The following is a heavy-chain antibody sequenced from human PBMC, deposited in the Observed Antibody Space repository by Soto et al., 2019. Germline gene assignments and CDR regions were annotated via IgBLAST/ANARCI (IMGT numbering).Heavy chain of an antibody. CDR2: IWYDGSNK. V-gene: IGHV3-33*01. D-gene: IGHD3-22*01. CDR1: GFTFSSYG. Sequence: GGSLRLSCAASGFTFSSYGMHWVRQAPGKGLEWVAVIWYDGSNKYYADSVKGRFTISRDNSKNTLYLQMNSLRAEDTAVYYCARDSGYYRLFDYWGQGTLVTVSS. J-gene: IGHJ4*02. CDR3: ARDSGYYRLFDY.